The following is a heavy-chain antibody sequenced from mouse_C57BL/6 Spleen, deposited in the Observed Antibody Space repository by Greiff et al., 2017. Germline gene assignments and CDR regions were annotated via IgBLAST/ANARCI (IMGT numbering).Heavy chain of an antibody. CDR2: FYPGSGSI. CDR1: GYTFTEYT. D-gene: IGHD1-1*01. V-gene: IGHV1-62-2*01. J-gene: IGHJ2*01. Sequence: QVQLKESGAELVKPGASVKLSCKASGYTFTEYTIHWVKQRSGQGLEWIGWFYPGSGSIKYNEKFKDKATLTADKSSSTVYMELSRLTSEDSAVYFCARSNYYGSSYDYFDYWGQGTTLTVSS. CDR3: ARSNYYGSSYDYFDY.